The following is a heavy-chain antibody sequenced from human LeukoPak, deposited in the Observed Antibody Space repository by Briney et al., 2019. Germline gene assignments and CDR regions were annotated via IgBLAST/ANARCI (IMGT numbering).Heavy chain of an antibody. CDR1: GFTFSGYW. J-gene: IGHJ5*02. CDR3: AKSDWFDP. CDR2: IKGDGSST. V-gene: IGHV3-74*01. Sequence: GGSLRLSSVASGFTFSGYWMHWVRQAPGKGLEWVSRIKGDGSSTSYADSVKGRFTISRDNAKNTLYLQMNSLRAEDTAVYYCAKSDWFDPWAREPWSPSPQ.